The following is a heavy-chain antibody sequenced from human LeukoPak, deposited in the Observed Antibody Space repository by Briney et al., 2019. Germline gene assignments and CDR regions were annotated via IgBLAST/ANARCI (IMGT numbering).Heavy chain of an antibody. CDR1: GGSISSGDYY. D-gene: IGHD3-3*01. CDR3: ARASHRGYDFWSGYWTNWFDP. CDR2: IYYSWST. V-gene: IGHV4-30-4*08. J-gene: IGHJ5*02. Sequence: SETLSLTCTVSGGSISSGDYYWSWIRQPPGKGLEGIGYIYYSWSTYYNPSLKSRVTISVDTSKNQFSLKLSSVTAADTAVYYCARASHRGYDFWSGYWTNWFDPWGQGTLVTVSS.